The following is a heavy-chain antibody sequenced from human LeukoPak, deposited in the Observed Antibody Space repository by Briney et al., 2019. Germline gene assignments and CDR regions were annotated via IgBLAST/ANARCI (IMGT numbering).Heavy chain of an antibody. D-gene: IGHD2/OR15-2a*01. CDR2: IYFGASET. CDR1: GYNFNNYW. J-gene: IGHJ4*02. CDR3: ARHALWGPFDY. Sequence: GESLKISCKGSGYNFNNYWIGWVRQMPGKGLEWMGVIYFGASETRYSPSFHGQVIISADKPINTAYLQWSSLRASDTAMYYCARHALWGPFDYWGQGTLVTVSS. V-gene: IGHV5-51*01.